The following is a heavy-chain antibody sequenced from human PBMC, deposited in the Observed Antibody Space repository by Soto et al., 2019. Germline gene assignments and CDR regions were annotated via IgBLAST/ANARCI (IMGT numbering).Heavy chain of an antibody. Sequence: QVQLVQSGAEVKKPGSSVKVSCKASGGTFSSYAISWVRQAPGQGLEWMGGIIPIFGTANYAQKFQGRVTITADEPTSTADMELSSLGSEDTAVYYCASGQAYYDDSSGYFHDYWGQGTLVTVSS. CDR2: IIPIFGTA. V-gene: IGHV1-69*01. CDR1: GGTFSSYA. D-gene: IGHD3-22*01. CDR3: ASGQAYYDDSSGYFHDY. J-gene: IGHJ4*02.